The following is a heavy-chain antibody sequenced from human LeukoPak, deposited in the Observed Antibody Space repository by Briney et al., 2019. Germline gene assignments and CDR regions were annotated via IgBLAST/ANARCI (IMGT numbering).Heavy chain of an antibody. CDR2: ISGSGGST. V-gene: IGHV3-23*01. D-gene: IGHD3-10*01. CDR3: AKDQGDVLLLWFGEFDY. Sequence: QPGGSLRLSCAASGFTFSSYAMSWVRQAPGKGLEWVSAISGSGGSTYYADSVKGRFTISRDNSKNTLYLQMNSLRAEDTAVYYCAKDQGDVLLLWFGEFDYWGQGTLVTASS. J-gene: IGHJ4*02. CDR1: GFTFSSYA.